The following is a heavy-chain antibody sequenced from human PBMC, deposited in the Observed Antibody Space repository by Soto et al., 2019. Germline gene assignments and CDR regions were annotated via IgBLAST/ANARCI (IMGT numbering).Heavy chain of an antibody. Sequence: GGSLRLSCAASGLTFSDSAIHWVRQASGKGLEWVGRIRSKTNNYATTYAASVKGRFTISKDNSKNTVYLQMNSPRAEDTSVYYCAKWGYSGYGLDVWGQGTTVTVSS. CDR3: AKWGYSGYGLDV. D-gene: IGHD1-26*01. V-gene: IGHV3-73*01. J-gene: IGHJ6*02. CDR2: IRSKTNNYAT. CDR1: GLTFSDSA.